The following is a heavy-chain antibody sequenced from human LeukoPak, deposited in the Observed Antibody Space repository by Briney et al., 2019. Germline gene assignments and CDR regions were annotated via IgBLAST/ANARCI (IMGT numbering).Heavy chain of an antibody. Sequence: ASVKVSCKASGYTFTSYGISWVRQAPGQGLEWMGWISAYNGNTNYAQKLQGRVTMTTDTSTSTAYMELRSLRSDDTAVYYCATYGGDCSGGSCSIGDAFDIWGQGTMVTVSS. V-gene: IGHV1-18*01. CDR3: ATYGGDCSGGSCSIGDAFDI. J-gene: IGHJ3*02. CDR1: GYTFTSYG. CDR2: ISAYNGNT. D-gene: IGHD2-15*01.